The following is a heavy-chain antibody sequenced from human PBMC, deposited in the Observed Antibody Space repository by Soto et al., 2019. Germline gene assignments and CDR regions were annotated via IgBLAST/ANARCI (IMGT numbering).Heavy chain of an antibody. CDR3: ARAKITPGYYYSGMDV. Sequence: SETLSLTCTVSGGAISSGGYYWNWIRQLPGKGLEWIGYVYYSGSTYYNPSLESRVTISVDTSTNHFSLKLSSLTAADTAVYFCARAKITPGYYYSGMDVWGKGTTVTVSS. CDR1: GGAISSGGYY. V-gene: IGHV4-31*03. CDR2: VYYSGST. J-gene: IGHJ6*04. D-gene: IGHD1-20*01.